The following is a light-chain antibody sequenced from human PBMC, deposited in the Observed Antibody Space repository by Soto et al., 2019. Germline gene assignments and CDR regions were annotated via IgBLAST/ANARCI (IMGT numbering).Light chain of an antibody. CDR1: SRDVGSYNL. CDR2: EGT. CDR3: CSYSTSHTWL. Sequence: QSALTQPASVSGSSGQSITISCTGSSRDVGSYNLVSWYQLHPRKAPKLIIFEGTEWPSGVSTRFSGSTSGNTASLTISGLQAEDEADYYCCSYSTSHTWLFGGGTKLTVL. V-gene: IGLV2-23*01. J-gene: IGLJ3*02.